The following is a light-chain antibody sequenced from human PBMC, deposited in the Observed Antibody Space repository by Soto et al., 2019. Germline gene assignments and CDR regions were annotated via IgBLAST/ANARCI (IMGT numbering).Light chain of an antibody. Sequence: DMQMTQSPSFVSASVGDRVTITCRASQGISNWLAWYQQKPGKAPKLLIYATSNLQGGVPSRFSGSGSGTDFNLTISRLQPEDFATYYCQQLNSYPLTVGGGTKVDIK. CDR1: QGISNW. CDR2: ATS. V-gene: IGKV1-12*01. J-gene: IGKJ4*01. CDR3: QQLNSYPLT.